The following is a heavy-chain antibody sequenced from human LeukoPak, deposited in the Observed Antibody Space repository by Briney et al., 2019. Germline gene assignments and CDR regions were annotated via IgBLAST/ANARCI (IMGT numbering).Heavy chain of an antibody. CDR1: GFIFSGDS. CDR3: AKDANWYDSTSYHFWYFDL. V-gene: IGHV3-23*01. CDR2: VSGDSRTT. D-gene: IGHD3-22*01. J-gene: IGHJ2*01. Sequence: GGSLRLSCATSGFIFSGDSMIWVRQAPGKGLEWVSGVSGDSRTTYYSDSVKGRFTVSRDNSNDMVYLQMSGLRPEDTAVYHCAKDANWYDSTSYHFWYFDLWGRGTLVTVSS.